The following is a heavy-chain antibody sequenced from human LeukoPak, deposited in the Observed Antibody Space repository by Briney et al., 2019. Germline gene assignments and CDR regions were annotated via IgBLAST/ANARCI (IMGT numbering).Heavy chain of an antibody. J-gene: IGHJ4*02. CDR3: ARSDYGGKDFDY. CDR1: GGSFSGYY. V-gene: IGHV4-59*10. D-gene: IGHD4-23*01. CDR2: INTSGST. Sequence: PSETLSLTCAVYGGSFSGYYWSWIRQPAGKGLEWIGRINTSGSTNYNPSLKSRVTISVDTSKNQFSLKLSSVTAADTAVYYCARSDYGGKDFDYWGQGTLVTVSS.